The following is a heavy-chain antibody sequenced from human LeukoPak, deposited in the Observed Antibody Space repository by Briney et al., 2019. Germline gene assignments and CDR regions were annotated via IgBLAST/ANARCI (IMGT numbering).Heavy chain of an antibody. CDR1: GDSVSSNSAA. D-gene: IGHD6-13*01. J-gene: IGHJ4*02. Sequence: SQTLSLTCAISGDSVSSNSAAWNWIRQSPSRGLEWLGRTYYRSKWYNDYAASVKSRITIDPDTSKNQFSLQLSSLTPEDTAVYYCAKDGTAVLYYFDYWGQGTLVTVSS. CDR2: TYYRSKWYN. V-gene: IGHV6-1*01. CDR3: AKDGTAVLYYFDY.